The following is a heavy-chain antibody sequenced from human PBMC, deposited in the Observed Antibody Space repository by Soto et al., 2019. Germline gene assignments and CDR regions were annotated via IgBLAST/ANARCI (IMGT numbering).Heavy chain of an antibody. CDR1: GYTFTSYA. D-gene: IGHD3-10*01. Sequence: QVQLVQSGAEVKKPGASVKVSCKASGYTFTSYAMHWVRQAPGQRLEWMGWINAGNGNTKYSQKFQGRVTITRDTSASTAYMELSSLRSEDTAVYYCARTARNYGSGSYYGWFDPWGQGTLVTVSS. CDR2: INAGNGNT. V-gene: IGHV1-3*01. J-gene: IGHJ5*02. CDR3: ARTARNYGSGSYYGWFDP.